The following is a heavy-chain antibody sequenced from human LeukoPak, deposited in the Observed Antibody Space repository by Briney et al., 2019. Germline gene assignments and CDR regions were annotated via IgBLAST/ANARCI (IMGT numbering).Heavy chain of an antibody. CDR2: IIPIFGTA. CDR3: AREFPELEHWAFDI. V-gene: IGHV1-69*13. D-gene: IGHD1/OR15-1a*01. Sequence: SVKVCCKASGGTFSSYAISWVRQAPGQGLEWMGGIIPIFGTANYAQKFQGRVTITADEPTSTAYMELSSLRSEDTAVYYCAREFPELEHWAFDIWGQGTMVTVSS. J-gene: IGHJ3*02. CDR1: GGTFSSYA.